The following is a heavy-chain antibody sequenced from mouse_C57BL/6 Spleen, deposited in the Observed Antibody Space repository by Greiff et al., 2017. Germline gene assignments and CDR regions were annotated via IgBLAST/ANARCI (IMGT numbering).Heavy chain of an antibody. D-gene: IGHD1-1*01. Sequence: EVKLMESGGGLVQPGGSLSLSCAASGFTFTDYYMSWVRQPPGKALEWLGFIRNKANGYTTEYSASVKGRFTISRDNSQSILYLQMNALRAEDSATYYCARYQGSSYAMDYWGQGTSVTVSS. CDR3: ARYQGSSYAMDY. V-gene: IGHV7-3*01. J-gene: IGHJ4*01. CDR1: GFTFTDYY. CDR2: IRNKANGYTT.